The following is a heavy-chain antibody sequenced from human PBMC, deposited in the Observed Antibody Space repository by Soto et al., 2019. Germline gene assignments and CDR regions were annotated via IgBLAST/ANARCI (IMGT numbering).Heavy chain of an antibody. CDR1: GFTFSNFG. CDR2: ISYDGNIK. V-gene: IGHV3-30*18. Sequence: GGSLRVSCAASGFTFSNFGMQWVRQAPGKGLEWVASISYDGNIKYSAASVKGRFTISRDNSKNTLYLQMNSLRAEDTAVYYCAKDQGSSWYEIDYWGQGTLVTVSS. J-gene: IGHJ4*02. D-gene: IGHD6-13*01. CDR3: AKDQGSSWYEIDY.